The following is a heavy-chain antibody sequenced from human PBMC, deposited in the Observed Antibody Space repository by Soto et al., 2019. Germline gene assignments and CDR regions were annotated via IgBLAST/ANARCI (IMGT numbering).Heavy chain of an antibody. Sequence: QVQLVQSGAEVKKPGSSVKVSCKASRDTFSSYIITWVRQARGQGLEWVGGINPIFGSTYYAQKFQDRLTITADESTSTAYMALRSLRSEDTAVYYCATRLLSGSYYDYYYGLDVWGQGTTVTVSS. D-gene: IGHD3-10*01. CDR3: ATRLLSGSYYDYYYGLDV. CDR1: RDTFSSYI. CDR2: INPIFGST. V-gene: IGHV1-69*01. J-gene: IGHJ6*02.